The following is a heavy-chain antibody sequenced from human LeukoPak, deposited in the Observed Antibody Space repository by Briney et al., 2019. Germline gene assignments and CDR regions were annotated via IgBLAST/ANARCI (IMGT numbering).Heavy chain of an antibody. V-gene: IGHV1-69*06. D-gene: IGHD1-26*01. CDR3: ARAQGSGSYYLPFDY. Sequence: GASVKVSCKASGGTFTSYAISWVRQAPGQGLEWMGGIIPIFGAANYAQKFQGRVTITADKSTSTSYMELSSLRSEDTAVYYCARAQGSGSYYLPFDYWGQGTLVTVSS. CDR2: IIPIFGAA. CDR1: GGTFTSYA. J-gene: IGHJ4*02.